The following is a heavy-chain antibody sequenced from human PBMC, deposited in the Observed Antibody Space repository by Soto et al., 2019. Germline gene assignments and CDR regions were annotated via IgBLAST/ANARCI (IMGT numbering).Heavy chain of an antibody. V-gene: IGHV4-61*01. D-gene: IGHD3-9*01. Sequence: SDTLALPCTVSGGSVSSGSYYWSWIRQPPGKGLEWIGYIYYSGSTNYNPSLKSRVTISVDTSKNQFSLKLSSVTAADTAVYYCARDRYDILTGYSYFDYWGQGTLVTVSS. J-gene: IGHJ4*02. CDR2: IYYSGST. CDR1: GGSVSSGSYY. CDR3: ARDRYDILTGYSYFDY.